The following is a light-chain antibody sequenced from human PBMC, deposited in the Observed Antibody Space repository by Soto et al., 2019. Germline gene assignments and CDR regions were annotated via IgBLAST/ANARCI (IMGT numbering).Light chain of an antibody. CDR3: QQRSNWPPVT. J-gene: IGKJ4*01. V-gene: IGKV3-11*01. CDR2: DAS. CDR1: QSVSSF. Sequence: EIVLTQSPATLSLSPGERSTLSCKASQSVSSFLAWYQQKPGQAPRLLIYDASNRATGVPARLSGSGSGTDFTLTIISLEPEDFAVYYCQQRSNWPPVTFGGGTKVDIK.